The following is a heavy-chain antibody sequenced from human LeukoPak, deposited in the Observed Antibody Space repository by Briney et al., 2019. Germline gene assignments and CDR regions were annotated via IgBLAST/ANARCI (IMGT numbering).Heavy chain of an antibody. CDR3: ARAPYDYPYYFDY. D-gene: IGHD4-11*01. Sequence: GGSLRLSCAASGLTFSGQWMNWVRQAPGQGLEWVANIKYDGSEEYYADSVKGRFTISRDNAKNSLYLQMNSLRAEDTAVYYCARAPYDYPYYFDYWGQGTLVTVSS. CDR1: GLTFSGQW. CDR2: IKYDGSEE. J-gene: IGHJ4*02. V-gene: IGHV3-7*01.